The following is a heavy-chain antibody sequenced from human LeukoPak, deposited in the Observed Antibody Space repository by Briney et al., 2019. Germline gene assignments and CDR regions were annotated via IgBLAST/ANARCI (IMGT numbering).Heavy chain of an antibody. J-gene: IGHJ4*02. Sequence: GRSLRLSCAASGFTFDDYAMHWVRQAPGKGLEWVSGISWNSGSIGYADSVKGRFTISRDNAKNSLYLQMNSLRAEDTALYYCAKGGGDYWGQGTLVTVSS. CDR3: AKGGGDY. CDR2: ISWNSGSI. V-gene: IGHV3-9*01. CDR1: GFTFDDYA.